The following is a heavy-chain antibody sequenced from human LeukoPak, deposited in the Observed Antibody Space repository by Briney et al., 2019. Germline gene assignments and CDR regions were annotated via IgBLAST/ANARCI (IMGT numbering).Heavy chain of an antibody. Sequence: GGSLRLSCAASGFTFSNYWMNWVRLAPGKGLEWVANIKQDGSEKYYVDSVKGRFTISRDNAKNSLYLQMNSLRAEDTAVYYCAPWEPRGHYYMDVWGKGTTVTVSS. V-gene: IGHV3-7*01. J-gene: IGHJ6*03. CDR1: GFTFSNYW. D-gene: IGHD1-26*01. CDR3: APWEPRGHYYMDV. CDR2: IKQDGSEK.